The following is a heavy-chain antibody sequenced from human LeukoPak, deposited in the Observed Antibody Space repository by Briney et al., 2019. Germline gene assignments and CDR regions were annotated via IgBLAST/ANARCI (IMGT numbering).Heavy chain of an antibody. CDR2: IWYDGSNK. CDR1: GFTFSSYG. Sequence: PGRSLRLSCAASGFTFSSYGMHWVRQAPGKGLEWVAVIWYDGSNKYYADSVKGRFTISRDNSKNTLYLQMNSLRAEDTAVYYCASHHYYDSSGYLEYFQHWGQGTLVTVSS. J-gene: IGHJ1*01. D-gene: IGHD3-22*01. V-gene: IGHV3-33*01. CDR3: ASHHYYDSSGYLEYFQH.